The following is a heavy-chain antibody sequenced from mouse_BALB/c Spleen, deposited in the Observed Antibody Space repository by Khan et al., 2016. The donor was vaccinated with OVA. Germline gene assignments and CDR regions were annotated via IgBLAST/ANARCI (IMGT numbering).Heavy chain of an antibody. D-gene: IGHD2-1*01. J-gene: IGHJ4*01. CDR3: TRTSFANGIYEGYCTVDY. CDR2: IWSGGST. CDR1: GFSLTSYG. Sequence: QVQLKESGPGLVQPSQSLSITCTVSGFSLTSYGVPWVRQSPGKGLEWLGVIWSGGSTDYNSAFISRLTISKDNSKSQVFFKMNSLQANASAIYYSTRTSFANGIYEGYCTVDYWGQGTSVTVAS. V-gene: IGHV2-2*02.